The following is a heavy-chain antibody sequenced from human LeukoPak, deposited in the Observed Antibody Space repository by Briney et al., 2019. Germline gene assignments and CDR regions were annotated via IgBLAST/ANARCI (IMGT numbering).Heavy chain of an antibody. CDR2: IYYSGST. CDR3: ARGVDTAMATFYYYMDV. D-gene: IGHD5-18*01. V-gene: IGHV4-59*01. Sequence: PSETLSLTCTVSGGSISSYYWSWIRQPPGKGLEWIGYIYYSGSTNYNPSLKSRVTISVDTSKNQFSLKLSSVTAADTAVYYCARGVDTAMATFYYYMDVWGKGTTVTVSS. CDR1: GGSISSYY. J-gene: IGHJ6*03.